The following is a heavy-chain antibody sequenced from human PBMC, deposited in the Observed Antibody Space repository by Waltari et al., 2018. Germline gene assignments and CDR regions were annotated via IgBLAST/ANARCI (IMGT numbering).Heavy chain of an antibody. CDR1: GYSISSGYY. J-gene: IGHJ4*02. D-gene: IGHD6-19*01. Sequence: QVQLQESGPGLVKPSETLSLTCAVSGYSISSGYYWGWIRQPPGKGLEGIGRIYHSGSTYYNPSLKSRVTISVDTSKNQFSLKLSSVTAADTAVYYCARRGWPTTIDYWGQGTLVTVSS. CDR3: ARRGWPTTIDY. CDR2: IYHSGST. V-gene: IGHV4-38-2*01.